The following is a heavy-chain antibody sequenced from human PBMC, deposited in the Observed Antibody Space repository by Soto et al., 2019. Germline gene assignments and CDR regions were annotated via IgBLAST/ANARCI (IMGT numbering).Heavy chain of an antibody. CDR1: GYTFTSYF. J-gene: IGHJ6*02. Sequence: GASVKVSCKASGYTFTSYFITWVRQAPGQGLEWMGWISAYNGNTNYAQMLQGRVTMTTDTSTATAYMEMRSLRPDDTAVYYCARQNYYSGMDVWGQGTTVTVSS. CDR2: ISAYNGNT. V-gene: IGHV1-18*01. CDR3: ARQNYYSGMDV.